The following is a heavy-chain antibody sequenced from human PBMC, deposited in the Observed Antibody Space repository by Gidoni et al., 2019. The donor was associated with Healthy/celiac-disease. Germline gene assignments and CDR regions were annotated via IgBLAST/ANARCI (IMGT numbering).Heavy chain of an antibody. D-gene: IGHD3-22*01. J-gene: IGHJ6*02. CDR3: ARGGRSGRSGYLLEDYYYYYGMDV. CDR2: IIPIFGTA. V-gene: IGHV1-69*01. Sequence: QVQLVQSGAEVKKPGSSVKVSCKASGGTFSSYAISWVRQAPGQGLEWMGGIIPIFGTANYAQKFQGRVTITADESTSTAYMELSSLRSEDTAVYYCARGGRSGRSGYLLEDYYYYYGMDVWGQGTTVTVSS. CDR1: GGTFSSYA.